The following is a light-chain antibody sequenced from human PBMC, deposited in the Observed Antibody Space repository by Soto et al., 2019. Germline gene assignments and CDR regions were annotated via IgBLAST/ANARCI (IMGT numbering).Light chain of an antibody. J-gene: IGKJ1*01. CDR2: GAS. CDR3: QQYGSSPQT. V-gene: IGKV3-20*01. CDR1: QSVSSSY. Sequence: EIVLTHSPGTLSFSPGERATLSCRASQSVSSSYLAWYQQKPGQAPRLLIYGASSRATGIPDRFSGSGSGTDFTLTISRLEPEDFAVYYCQQYGSSPQTFGQGTKVDIK.